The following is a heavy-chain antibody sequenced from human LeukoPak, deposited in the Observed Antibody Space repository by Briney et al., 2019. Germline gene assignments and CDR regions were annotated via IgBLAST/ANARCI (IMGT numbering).Heavy chain of an antibody. CDR2: INHSGST. CDR1: GGSFSGYY. Sequence: SETLSLTCAVYGGSFSGYYWSWIRQPPGKGLEWIGEINHSGSTNYNPSLKSRVTISVDTPKNQFSLKLSSVTAAGTAVYYCARGALYCSSTSCYDLDYWGQGTLVTVSS. CDR3: ARGALYCSSTSCYDLDY. D-gene: IGHD2-2*01. J-gene: IGHJ4*02. V-gene: IGHV4-34*01.